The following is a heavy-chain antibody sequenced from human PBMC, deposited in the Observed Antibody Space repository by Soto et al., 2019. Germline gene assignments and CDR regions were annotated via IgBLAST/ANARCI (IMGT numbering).Heavy chain of an antibody. D-gene: IGHD4-17*01. Sequence: SVKVSCKAPGYAFTSYAINWVRQSTGQGLEWMGWMNPNSGNTGYAQKFQGRVTMTRNTSISTAYMELSSLRSEDTAVYYCARGGIYGDYYYYGMDVWGQGTTVTVSS. J-gene: IGHJ6*02. CDR2: MNPNSGNT. CDR1: GYAFTSYA. CDR3: ARGGIYGDYYYYGMDV. V-gene: IGHV1-8*01.